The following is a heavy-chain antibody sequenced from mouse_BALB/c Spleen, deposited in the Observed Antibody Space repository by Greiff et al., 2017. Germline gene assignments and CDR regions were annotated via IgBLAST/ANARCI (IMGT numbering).Heavy chain of an antibody. CDR3: ARRRYYGSSPYFDV. Sequence: VQLQQSGAELVRPGALVKLSCKASGFNIKDYYMHWVKQRPEQGLEWIGWIDPENGNTIYDPKFQGKASITADTSSNTAYLQLSSLTSEDTVVYYCARRRYYGSSPYFDVWGAGTTVTVSS. J-gene: IGHJ1*01. D-gene: IGHD1-1*01. CDR2: IDPENGNT. V-gene: IGHV14-1*02. CDR1: GFNIKDYY.